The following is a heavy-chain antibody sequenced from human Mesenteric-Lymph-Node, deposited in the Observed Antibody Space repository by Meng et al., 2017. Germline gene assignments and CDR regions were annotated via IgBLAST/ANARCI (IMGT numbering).Heavy chain of an antibody. D-gene: IGHD6-13*01. Sequence: GESLKISCAASGFTFSNYWMSWVRQAPGKGLEWVSSISGSGGSTYYADSVKGRFTISRDNSKNTLYLEMNSLKAEDTAVYYCARDTSRGSSSWSVYWGQGTLVTVSS. CDR1: GFTFSNYW. CDR3: ARDTSRGSSSWSVY. CDR2: ISGSGGST. V-gene: IGHV3-23*01. J-gene: IGHJ4*02.